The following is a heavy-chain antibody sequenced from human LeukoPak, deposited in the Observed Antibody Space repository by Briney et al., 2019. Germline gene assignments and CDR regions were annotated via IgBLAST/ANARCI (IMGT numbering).Heavy chain of an antibody. J-gene: IGHJ4*02. D-gene: IGHD2-2*02. CDR2: ISSSRSYI. Sequence: PGGSLRLSCAASGFTFSSYSMNWVRQAPGKGLEWVSSISSSRSYIYYADSVKGRFTISRDNAKNSLYLQMNSLRAEDTAVYYCAKAGCSSTSCYTDYWGQGTLVTVSS. V-gene: IGHV3-21*04. CDR3: AKAGCSSTSCYTDY. CDR1: GFTFSSYS.